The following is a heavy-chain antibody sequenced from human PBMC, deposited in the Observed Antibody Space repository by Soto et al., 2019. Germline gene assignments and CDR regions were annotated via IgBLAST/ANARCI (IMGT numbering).Heavy chain of an antibody. V-gene: IGHV1-69*02. CDR3: AVYDYVWGSQFGTPDY. D-gene: IGHD3-16*01. CDR1: GGTFSSYT. CDR2: IIPILGIA. J-gene: IGHJ4*02. Sequence: QVQLVQSGAEVKKPGSSVKVSCKASGGTFSSYTISWVRQAPGQGLEWMGRIIPILGIANYAQKFQGRVTITADKSTSTAYMELSSLRSEDTAVYYCAVYDYVWGSQFGTPDYWGQGTLVTVSS.